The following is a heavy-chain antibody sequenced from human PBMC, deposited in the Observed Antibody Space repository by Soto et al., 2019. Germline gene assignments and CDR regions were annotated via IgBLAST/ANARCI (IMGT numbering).Heavy chain of an antibody. CDR2: IYYSGGT. V-gene: IGHV4-30-4*01. Sequence: ASETLSLTCTVSGGSISSGDYYWSWIRQPPGKGLEWIGYIYYSGGTYYNPSLKSRVTISVDTSKNQFSLKLSSVTAADTAVYYCARGWRDYYGSGIDYWGQGTLVTVSS. J-gene: IGHJ4*02. CDR3: ARGWRDYYGSGIDY. CDR1: GGSISSGDYY. D-gene: IGHD3-10*01.